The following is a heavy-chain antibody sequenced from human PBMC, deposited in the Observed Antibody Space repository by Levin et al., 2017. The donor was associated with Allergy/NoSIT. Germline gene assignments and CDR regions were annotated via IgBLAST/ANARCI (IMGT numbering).Heavy chain of an antibody. J-gene: IGHJ4*02. CDR3: ARGGIAAAGSWLY. CDR1: GYTFTSYA. CDR2: INAGNGNT. D-gene: IGHD6-13*01. Sequence: ASVKVSCKASGYTFTSYAMHWVRQAPGQRLEWMGWINAGNGNTKYSQKFQGRVTITRDTSASTAYMELSSLRSEDTAVYYCARGGIAAAGSWLYWGQGTLVTVSS. V-gene: IGHV1-3*01.